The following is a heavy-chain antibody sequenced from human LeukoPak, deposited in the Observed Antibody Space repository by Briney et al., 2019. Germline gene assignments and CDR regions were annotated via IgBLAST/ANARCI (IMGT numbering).Heavy chain of an antibody. J-gene: IGHJ4*02. CDR1: GGSVSGGSITSYY. CDR3: AHYHMVGATDYFDY. CDR2: IYYSGRT. Sequence: SETLSLTCTVSGGSVSGGSITSYYWSWIRQPPVTALDWIGYIYYSGRTNYNPSLKSRVTMSVDTSKNQCSLKLNCVTAADTAVYYCAHYHMVGATDYFDYWGQGTLGTVSS. D-gene: IGHD2-21*01. V-gene: IGHV4-61*01.